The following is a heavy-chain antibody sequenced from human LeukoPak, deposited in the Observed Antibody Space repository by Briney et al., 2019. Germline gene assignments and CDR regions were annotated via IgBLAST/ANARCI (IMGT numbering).Heavy chain of an antibody. CDR2: IKSKTEGGTT. D-gene: IGHD3-9*01. V-gene: IGHV3-15*01. J-gene: IGHJ4*02. Sequence: GGSLRLSRAASGFTFSSYAMSWVRQAPGKGLEWLGRIKSKTEGGTTEYAAPVKGRFTISRDDSKNTLYLQMNSLKTEDAAVYYCTTNVLRYFDWTKTDYWGQGTLVTVSS. CDR3: TTNVLRYFDWTKTDY. CDR1: GFTFSSYA.